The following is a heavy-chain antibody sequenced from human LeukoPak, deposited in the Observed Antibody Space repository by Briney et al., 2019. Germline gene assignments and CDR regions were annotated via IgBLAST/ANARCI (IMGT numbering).Heavy chain of an antibody. V-gene: IGHV3-33*01. D-gene: IGHD3-16*01. J-gene: IGHJ3*02. CDR1: GFTFSSYG. CDR3: AREGYYYVWGSYSGAFDI. CDR2: IWFDGSKK. Sequence: GGSLRLSCATSGFTFSSYGMHWVRQAPGKGLEWVAVIWFDGSKKNYADSVKGRFTISRDNSKNTLYLQMNSLRAEDTALCYCAREGYYYVWGSYSGAFDIWGQGTMVTVSS.